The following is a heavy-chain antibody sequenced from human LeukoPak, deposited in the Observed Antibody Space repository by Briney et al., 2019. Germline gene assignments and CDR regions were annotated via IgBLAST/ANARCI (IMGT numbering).Heavy chain of an antibody. Sequence: PGGSLRLSCAASGFTFSSYAMSWVRQAPGKGLEWLSYISSRSFTIYYADSVKGRFTISRDNAKNSLYLQMNSLSDDDTAVYYCARGSIGNSSGWYYFDYWGQGTLVTVSS. J-gene: IGHJ4*02. D-gene: IGHD6-19*01. CDR3: ARGSIGNSSGWYYFDY. CDR1: GFTFSSYA. V-gene: IGHV3-48*02. CDR2: ISSRSFTI.